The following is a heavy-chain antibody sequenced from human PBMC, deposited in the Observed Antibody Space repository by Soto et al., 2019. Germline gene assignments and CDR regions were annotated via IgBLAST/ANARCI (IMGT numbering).Heavy chain of an antibody. Sequence: QVQLVQSGAEVKKPGASVKVSCKASGYTFTSYAISWVRQAPGQGLEWMGWISAYNGNTNYAQKLQGRVTMTTDTSTTAADMELRSRRSDGTAVYYCARSGAPAGYWGQGTLVTVSS. CDR3: ARSGAPAGY. CDR1: GYTFTSYA. D-gene: IGHD3-10*01. CDR2: ISAYNGNT. V-gene: IGHV1-18*01. J-gene: IGHJ4*02.